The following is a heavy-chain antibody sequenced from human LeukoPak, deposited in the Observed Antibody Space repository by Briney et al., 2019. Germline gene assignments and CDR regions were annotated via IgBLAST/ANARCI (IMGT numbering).Heavy chain of an antibody. J-gene: IGHJ4*02. D-gene: IGHD2-2*01. CDR2: ISSSSNYI. Sequence: GGSLRLSCAASGFTFNNYNMNWVRQAPGKGTEWVSSISSSSNYIYYADSVKGRFTISRDNAKNSLYLQMNSLRAEDTAVYYCARDAGYCSSTSCYSRNFDSWGQGTLVTVSS. V-gene: IGHV3-21*01. CDR1: GFTFNNYN. CDR3: ARDAGYCSSTSCYSRNFDS.